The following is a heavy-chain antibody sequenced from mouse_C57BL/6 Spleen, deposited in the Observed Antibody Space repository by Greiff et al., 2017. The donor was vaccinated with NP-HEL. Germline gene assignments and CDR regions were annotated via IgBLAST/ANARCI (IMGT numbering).Heavy chain of an antibody. CDR1: GYTFTSYT. V-gene: IGHV1-4*01. CDR2: INPSSGYP. J-gene: IGHJ2*01. Sequence: QVQLQQSGAELARPGASVKMSCKASGYTFTSYTMHWVKQRPGQGLEWIGYINPSSGYPKYNQKFKDKATLTADKSSSTAYMQLSSLTSEDSAVYYCAREENLYYFDYWGQGTTLTVSS. CDR3: AREENLYYFDY.